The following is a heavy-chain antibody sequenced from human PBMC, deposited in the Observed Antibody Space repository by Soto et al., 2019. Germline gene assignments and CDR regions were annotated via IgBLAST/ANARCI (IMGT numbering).Heavy chain of an antibody. V-gene: IGHV3-33*01. CDR3: ARAGGTTVTGLWHFDS. CDR2: IWYDGTQK. D-gene: IGHD4-17*01. J-gene: IGHJ4*02. Sequence: GGSLRLSCEASGFTFNTYSMHWVRQPPGKGLEWLAAIWYDGTQKYYADSVKGRFIISRDNSKKTLYLEMNSLRAEDTAVYYCARAGGTTVTGLWHFDSWGQGTLVTAPQ. CDR1: GFTFNTYS.